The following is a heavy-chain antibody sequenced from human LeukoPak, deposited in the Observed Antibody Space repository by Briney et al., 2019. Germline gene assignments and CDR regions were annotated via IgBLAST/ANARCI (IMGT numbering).Heavy chain of an antibody. J-gene: IGHJ4*02. CDR1: GFTFSRYW. Sequence: PGGSLRLSCAASGFTFSRYWMTWVRQAPGRGLQWVANIKQDGSEKNYVDSVKGRFTISRDNAKNSLYLQMNSLRAEDTAVYYCARGMPPWIRVIMAYFDYWGQGTLVTVSS. V-gene: IGHV3-7*03. D-gene: IGHD2-8*01. CDR3: ARGMPPWIRVIMAYFDY. CDR2: IKQDGSEK.